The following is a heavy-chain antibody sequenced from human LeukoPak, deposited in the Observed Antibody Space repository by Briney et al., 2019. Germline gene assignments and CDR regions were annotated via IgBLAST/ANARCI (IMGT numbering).Heavy chain of an antibody. CDR3: ARDADWGRGPHSRWLEL. J-gene: IGHJ4*02. D-gene: IGHD5-24*01. CDR2: LMPVYGTT. V-gene: IGHV1-69*06. Sequence: ASVKVSCKASRGTFGDDAVSWVRQAPGQGLEWLGRLMPVYGTTNYVQKLEGRLTITVDSSTETAYMELRSLRSDDTAVYFCARDADWGRGPHSRWLELWGQGTLVTISS. CDR1: RGTFGDDA.